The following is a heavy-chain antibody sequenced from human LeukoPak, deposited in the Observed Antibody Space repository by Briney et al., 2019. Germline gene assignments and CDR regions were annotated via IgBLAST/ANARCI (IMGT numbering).Heavy chain of an antibody. V-gene: IGHV3-23*01. Sequence: GGSLRLSCAASGFTFSSYAMSWVRQAPGKGLEWVSAISGGGGSTYYADSVKGRFTISRDNSKNTLYLQMNSLRAEDTAVYYCAKVKYCGGDCFERFDYWGQGTLVTVSS. J-gene: IGHJ4*02. D-gene: IGHD2-21*02. CDR2: ISGGGGST. CDR1: GFTFSSYA. CDR3: AKVKYCGGDCFERFDY.